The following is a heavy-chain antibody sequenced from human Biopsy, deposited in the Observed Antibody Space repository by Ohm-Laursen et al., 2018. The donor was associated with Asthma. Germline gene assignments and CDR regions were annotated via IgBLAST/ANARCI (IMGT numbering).Heavy chain of an antibody. J-gene: IGHJ2*01. V-gene: IGHV4-31*01. CDR3: ARVPTTLRYFDL. CDR2: IYYSGET. CDR1: GASITTSPSY. D-gene: IGHD2-15*01. Sequence: SQTLSLTCTVSGASITTSPSYWSWLRLLPGKGLEWIGCIYYSGETFFNPSLKNPLFMSLDSSKNQFSLKMTSVTVADTAVYYCARVPTTLRYFDLRGRGTLVTVSS.